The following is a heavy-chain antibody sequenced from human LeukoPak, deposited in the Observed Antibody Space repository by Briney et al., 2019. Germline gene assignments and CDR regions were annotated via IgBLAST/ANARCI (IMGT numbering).Heavy chain of an antibody. Sequence: SETLSLTCTVSGGSISSSSYYWGWIRQPPGKGLEWIGSIYYSGSTYYNPSLKSRVTISVDTSKNQFSLKLSSVTAADTAVYYCASGSTSTVDRYFDYWGQGTLVTVCS. V-gene: IGHV4-39*01. CDR1: GGSISSSSYY. CDR3: ASGSTSTVDRYFDY. CDR2: IYYSGST. J-gene: IGHJ4*02. D-gene: IGHD4-17*01.